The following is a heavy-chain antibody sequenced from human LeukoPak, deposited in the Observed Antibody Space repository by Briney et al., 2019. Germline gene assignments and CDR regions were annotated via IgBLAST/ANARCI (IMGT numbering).Heavy chain of an antibody. CDR2: ISGSGGST. CDR3: AKGRIVVVPAAGYYYYYGMDV. Sequence: GGSLRLSCAASGFTFSSYAMSWVRQAPGKGLEWVSAISGSGGSTYYADSVKGRFTISRDNSKNTLYLQMNSLRAEDTAVYYCAKGRIVVVPAAGYYYYYGMDVWGQGTTVTVPS. CDR1: GFTFSSYA. J-gene: IGHJ6*02. V-gene: IGHV3-23*01. D-gene: IGHD2-2*01.